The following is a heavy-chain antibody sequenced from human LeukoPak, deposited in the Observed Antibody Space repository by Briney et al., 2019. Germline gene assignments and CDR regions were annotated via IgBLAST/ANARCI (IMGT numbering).Heavy chain of an antibody. D-gene: IGHD4-23*01. Sequence: PGGSLRLSCAAPGFTFSSYSRNWVRQAPGKGLEWVSSISTSRSYIFYADSVKGRFTISRDNAKNSLFLQMNSLRAEDTAVYYCARVSTVADISDYWGQGTLVTVSS. V-gene: IGHV3-21*01. CDR1: GFTFSSYS. CDR3: ARVSTVADISDY. CDR2: ISTSRSYI. J-gene: IGHJ4*02.